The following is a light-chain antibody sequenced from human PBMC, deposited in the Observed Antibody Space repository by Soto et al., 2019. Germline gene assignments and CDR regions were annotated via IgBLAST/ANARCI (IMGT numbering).Light chain of an antibody. CDR2: WAS. CDR1: QSVLYSSDNNNY. V-gene: IGKV4-1*01. J-gene: IGKJ2*01. CDR3: QQYYSTPHT. Sequence: DIVMTQSPDSLAVSLGERATINCKSSQSVLYSSDNNNYLAWYQHKPGQPPKLLMHWASTRESGVPDRFSGSGCGTDFTLTISSLQAEDVAVYYCQQYYSTPHTFGQGTKLEIK.